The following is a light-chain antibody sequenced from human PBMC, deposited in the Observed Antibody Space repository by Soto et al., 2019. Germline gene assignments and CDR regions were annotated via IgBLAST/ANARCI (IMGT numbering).Light chain of an antibody. Sequence: DIQMTQSPSTLSASVGDRVTITCRARQSISSRLAWYQQKPGKAPKLLIYKASSLESGVPARFSGSGSGTEFTRTISSLQPDDFATYYCQQYNSYPWTFGQGTKVEIK. CDR3: QQYNSYPWT. CDR2: KAS. V-gene: IGKV1-5*03. CDR1: QSISSR. J-gene: IGKJ1*01.